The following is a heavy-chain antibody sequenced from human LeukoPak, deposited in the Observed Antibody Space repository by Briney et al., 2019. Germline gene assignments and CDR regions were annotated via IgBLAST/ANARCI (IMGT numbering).Heavy chain of an antibody. J-gene: IGHJ4*02. CDR3: VSPRGFSYVYFDY. Sequence: SETLSLTCTVSGGSISSSSAYWGWIRQPPGKGLEWIGSIYYSKNTYYNPSLKSRVTISADTSKNQFSLTLGSVSATDTAVYYCVSPRGFSYVYFDYWGQGTLVTASS. D-gene: IGHD5-18*01. CDR1: GGSISSSSAY. V-gene: IGHV4-39*01. CDR2: IYYSKNT.